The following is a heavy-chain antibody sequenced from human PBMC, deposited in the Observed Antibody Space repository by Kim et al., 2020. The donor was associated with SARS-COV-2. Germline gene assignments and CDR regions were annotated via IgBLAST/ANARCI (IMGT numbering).Heavy chain of an antibody. Sequence: GGSLRLSCAASGFTFSSYGMHWVRQAPGKGLEWVAVIWYDGSNKYYADSVKGRFTISRDNSKNTLYLQMNSLRAEDTAVYYCAKARDMGLVATISYGMDVWGQGTTVTVSS. J-gene: IGHJ6*02. CDR3: AKARDMGLVATISYGMDV. V-gene: IGHV3-33*06. D-gene: IGHD5-12*01. CDR1: GFTFSSYG. CDR2: IWYDGSNK.